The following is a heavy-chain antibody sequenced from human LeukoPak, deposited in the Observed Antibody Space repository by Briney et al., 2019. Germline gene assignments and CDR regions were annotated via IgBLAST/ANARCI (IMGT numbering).Heavy chain of an antibody. D-gene: IGHD3-22*01. CDR2: IYHSGRT. CDR3: ARDGFYDSSGYYQEEFDP. Sequence: SETLSLTCTVSGYSISSGYYWGWIRQPPGKGREWIWSIYHSGRTYYNPSLNSRVTISVHTYKNQLSLKLSSEPAADTPVHYCARDGFYDSSGYYQEEFDPWGQGTLVTVSS. V-gene: IGHV4-38-2*02. J-gene: IGHJ5*02. CDR1: GYSISSGYY.